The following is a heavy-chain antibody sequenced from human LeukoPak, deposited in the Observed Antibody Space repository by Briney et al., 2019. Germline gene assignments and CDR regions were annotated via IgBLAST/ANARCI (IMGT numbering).Heavy chain of an antibody. J-gene: IGHJ4*02. CDR3: ARGSAAGLAY. D-gene: IGHD6-13*01. Sequence: SETLSLTCAVYGGSFSGYSWTWIRQPPGKGLEWIGEIDRGGSTNCNPSLKSRLTISVDTSKNQFSLKLSSVTAADTAVYYCARGSAAGLAYWGQGTLVTVSS. CDR1: GGSFSGYS. V-gene: IGHV4-34*01. CDR2: IDRGGST.